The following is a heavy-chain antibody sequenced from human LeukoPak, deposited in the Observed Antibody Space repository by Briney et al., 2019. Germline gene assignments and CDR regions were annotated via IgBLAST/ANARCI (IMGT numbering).Heavy chain of an antibody. V-gene: IGHV1-2*02. Sequence: ASVKVSCKASGYTFTGYYMHWVRQAPGQGLEWMGWINPNSGGTNYAQKFQGRATMTRDTSISTAYMELSRLRSDDTAVYYCARGGHHRGYSGYDYPDYWGQGTLVTVSS. CDR1: GYTFTGYY. J-gene: IGHJ4*02. CDR3: ARGGHHRGYSGYDYPDY. D-gene: IGHD5-12*01. CDR2: INPNSGGT.